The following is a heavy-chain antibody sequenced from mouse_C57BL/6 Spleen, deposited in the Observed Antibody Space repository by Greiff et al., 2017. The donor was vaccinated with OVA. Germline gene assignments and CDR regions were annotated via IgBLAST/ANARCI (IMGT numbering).Heavy chain of an antibody. CDR1: GYAFTNYL. CDR2: INPGSGGT. V-gene: IGHV1-54*01. CDR3: ARAGYYGSSPRAMDY. Sequence: QVQLQQSGAELVRPGTSVKVSCKASGYAFTNYLIEWVKQRPGQGLEWIGVINPGSGGTNYNEKFKGKATLTADKSSSTAYMQLSSLTSEDSAVYFCARAGYYGSSPRAMDYWGQGTSVTVSS. J-gene: IGHJ4*01. D-gene: IGHD1-1*01.